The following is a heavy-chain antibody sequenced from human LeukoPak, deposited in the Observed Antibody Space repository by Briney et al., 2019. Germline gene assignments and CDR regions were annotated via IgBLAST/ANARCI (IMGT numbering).Heavy chain of an antibody. Sequence: ASVKVSCKASGYTFTSYYMHWVRQAPGQGLEWMGITNPSGGSTSYAQKFQGRVTMTRDTSTSTVYMELSSLRSEDTAVYYCAPTLVAAAPFDYWGQGTLVTVSS. J-gene: IGHJ4*02. CDR2: TNPSGGST. V-gene: IGHV1-46*01. D-gene: IGHD2-15*01. CDR3: APTLVAAAPFDY. CDR1: GYTFTSYY.